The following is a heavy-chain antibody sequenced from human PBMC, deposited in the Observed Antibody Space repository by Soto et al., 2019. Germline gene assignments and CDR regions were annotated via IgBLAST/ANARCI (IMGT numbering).Heavy chain of an antibody. Sequence: QVQLVQSGAEVKKPGASVKVSCKASGYTFTGYYMHWVRQAPGQGLEWMGWINPNSGGTNYAQKFQGWVTMTRDTSISIAYMELSRLSSDDTAVYYCAIERVRPRITMVRGVDYYYYGMDVWGQGTTVTVSS. J-gene: IGHJ6*02. D-gene: IGHD3-10*01. CDR2: INPNSGGT. CDR3: AIERVRPRITMVRGVDYYYYGMDV. CDR1: GYTFTGYY. V-gene: IGHV1-2*04.